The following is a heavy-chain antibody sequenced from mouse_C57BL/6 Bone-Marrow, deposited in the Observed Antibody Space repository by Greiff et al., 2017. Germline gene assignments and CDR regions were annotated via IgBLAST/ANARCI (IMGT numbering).Heavy chain of an antibody. CDR3: ASGGLRLLWFAY. V-gene: IGHV1-26*01. J-gene: IGHJ3*01. D-gene: IGHD3-2*02. CDR1: GYTFTDYY. CDR2: INPNNGGT. Sequence: VQLQQSGPELVKPGASVKISCKASGYTFTDYYMNWVKQSHGKSLEWIGDINPNNGGTSYNQKFKGKATLTVDKSSSTAYMELRSLTSEDSAVYYCASGGLRLLWFAYWGQGTLVTVSA.